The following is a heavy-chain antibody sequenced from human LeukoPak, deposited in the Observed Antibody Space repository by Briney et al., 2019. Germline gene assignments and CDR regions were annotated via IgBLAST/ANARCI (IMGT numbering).Heavy chain of an antibody. CDR3: VPYCSSTSCPTWWFDP. D-gene: IGHD2-2*01. CDR1: GGTFSNFA. V-gene: IGHV1-69*05. CDR2: FIPVFGTP. Sequence: SVKVSCKTSGGTFSNFAINWVRQAPGQGLEWMGGFIPVFGTPNYAQKFQDRLTITTDESTYTAYMELSSLRSEDTAVYYCVPYCSSTSCPTWWFDPWGQGTLVTVSS. J-gene: IGHJ5*02.